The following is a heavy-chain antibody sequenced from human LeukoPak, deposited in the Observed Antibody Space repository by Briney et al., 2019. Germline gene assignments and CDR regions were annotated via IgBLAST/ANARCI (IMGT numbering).Heavy chain of an antibody. V-gene: IGHV3-21*01. D-gene: IGHD1-26*01. J-gene: IGHJ4*02. Sequence: GGSLRPSCAASGFAFSRYDMSWVRQAPGKGLEWVSSISSSSSYIYYADSVKGRFTISRDNAKNSLYLQMNSLRAEDTAVYYCAREELPLTTAFDYWGQGTLVTVSS. CDR3: AREELPLTTAFDY. CDR2: ISSSSSYI. CDR1: GFAFSRYD.